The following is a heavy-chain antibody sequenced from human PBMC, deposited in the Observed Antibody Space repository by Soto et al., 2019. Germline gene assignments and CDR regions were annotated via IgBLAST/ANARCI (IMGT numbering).Heavy chain of an antibody. V-gene: IGHV4-30-2*01. CDR1: GGSISSGGYS. CDR2: INHSGSS. Sequence: PSETLSLTCAVSGGSISSGGYSWSWIRQPPGTGLEWIGEINHSGSSNYNPSLKSRVTISVDTSKNQFPLKLTSVTAADTAVYYWARDKFTGLFDYWGQGTLVTVSS. CDR3: ARDKFTGLFDY. J-gene: IGHJ4*02. D-gene: IGHD2-8*02.